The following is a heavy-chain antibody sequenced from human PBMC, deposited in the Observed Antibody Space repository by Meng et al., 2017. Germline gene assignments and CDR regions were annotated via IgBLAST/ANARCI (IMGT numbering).Heavy chain of an antibody. V-gene: IGHV1-2*06. J-gene: IGHJ5*01. Sequence: ASVKVSCKASGYTFTGYYMHWVRQAPGHGLEWMGRINPNSGGTNYAQKFQGRVTMTRDTSISTAYMELSRLRSDDTAVYYCARDSSGWYEGGWFDSWGQGTLVTVSS. CDR2: INPNSGGT. CDR1: GYTFTGYY. CDR3: ARDSSGWYEGGWFDS. D-gene: IGHD6-19*01.